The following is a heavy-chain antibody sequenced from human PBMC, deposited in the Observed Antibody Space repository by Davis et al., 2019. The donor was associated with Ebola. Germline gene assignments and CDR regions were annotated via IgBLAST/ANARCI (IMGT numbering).Heavy chain of an antibody. Sequence: AGSLRLSCAASASTFSASAFPWVPQAPGTGLEWVGRFRSKANSYATAYAASVKGRFTISREDSKNTAYLQMNSLKTEDTAVYYCTPSRVGSDYWGQGTLVTVSS. CDR3: TPSRVGSDY. V-gene: IGHV3-73*01. CDR2: FRSKANSYAT. CDR1: ASTFSASA. D-gene: IGHD1-26*01. J-gene: IGHJ4*02.